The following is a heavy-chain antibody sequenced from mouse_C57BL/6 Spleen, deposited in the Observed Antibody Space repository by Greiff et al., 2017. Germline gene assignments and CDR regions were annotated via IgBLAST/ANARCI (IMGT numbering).Heavy chain of an antibody. CDR1: GFTFSDYG. CDR2: ISSGSSTT. Sequence: EVKLVESGGGLVKPGGSLKLSCAASGFTFSDYGMHWVRQAPEKGLEWVAYISSGSSTTYYADTVKGRFTISRDNAKNTLFLQMTSLRSEDTAMYYCARRSYSIYAMDYWGQGTSVTVSS. J-gene: IGHJ4*01. CDR3: ARRSYSIYAMDY. V-gene: IGHV5-17*01. D-gene: IGHD2-5*01.